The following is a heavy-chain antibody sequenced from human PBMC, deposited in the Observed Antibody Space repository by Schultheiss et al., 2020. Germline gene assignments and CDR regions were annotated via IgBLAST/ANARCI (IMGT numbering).Heavy chain of an antibody. CDR3: ARVGTTVSYYYYMDV. V-gene: IGHV4-59*12. CDR1: GGSISSYY. CDR2: IYYSGST. Sequence: SETLSLTCTVSGGSISSYYWSWIRQPPGKGLEWIGYIYYSGSTYYNPSLKSRVTISVDTSKNQFSLKLSSVTAADTAVYYCARVGTTVSYYYYMDVWGKGTTVTVSS. J-gene: IGHJ6*03. D-gene: IGHD4-17*01.